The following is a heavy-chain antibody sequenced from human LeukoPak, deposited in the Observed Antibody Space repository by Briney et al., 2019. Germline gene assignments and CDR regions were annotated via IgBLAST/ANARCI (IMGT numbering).Heavy chain of an antibody. D-gene: IGHD6-19*01. CDR3: ARIRIAVAGTYDAFDI. Sequence: ASVKVSCKASGYTFTGYYMHWVRQAPGQGLEWMGWINPNSGGTNYAQKFQGRVTMTRDTSISTAYMELSRLRSDDTAVYYCARIRIAVAGTYDAFDIWGQGTMVTVSS. J-gene: IGHJ3*02. CDR1: GYTFTGYY. V-gene: IGHV1-2*02. CDR2: INPNSGGT.